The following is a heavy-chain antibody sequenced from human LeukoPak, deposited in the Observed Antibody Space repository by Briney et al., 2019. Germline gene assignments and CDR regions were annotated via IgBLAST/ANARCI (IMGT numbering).Heavy chain of an antibody. V-gene: IGHV3-7*01. CDR3: ARDTDDFQGLDI. J-gene: IGHJ3*02. CDR2: INLDGNGR. CDR1: GFFFSNYW. Sequence: GGTLRLSCAASGFFFSNYWMSWVRQAQGKGLEWVANINLDGNGRFYVDSVKGRFTISRDNNKKSVYLQMNSLRAEDTAVYYCARDTDDFQGLDIWGQGTRVTVSS. D-gene: IGHD3-3*01.